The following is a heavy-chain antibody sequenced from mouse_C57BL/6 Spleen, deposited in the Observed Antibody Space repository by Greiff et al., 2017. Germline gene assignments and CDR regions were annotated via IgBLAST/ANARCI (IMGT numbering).Heavy chain of an antibody. CDR2: IYPGNSDT. Sequence: EVQLQQSGTVLARPGASVKMSCKTSGYTFTSYWMHWVKQRPGQGLEWIGAIYPGNSDTSYNQKFKGKAKLTAVTSASTAYMELSRLTNEDSAVYYCTGGYYDYYAMDYWGQGTSVTVSS. D-gene: IGHD2-3*01. CDR3: TGGYYDYYAMDY. J-gene: IGHJ4*01. CDR1: GYTFTSYW. V-gene: IGHV1-5*01.